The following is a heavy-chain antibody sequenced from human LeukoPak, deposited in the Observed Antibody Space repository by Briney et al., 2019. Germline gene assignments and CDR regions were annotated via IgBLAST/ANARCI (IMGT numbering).Heavy chain of an antibody. CDR3: ARAESGARGYYYHYYMDV. Sequence: SQTLSLTCAISGDSVSSNSAAWNWIRQSPSRGLEWLGRTYYRSKWYNDYAVSVKSRITINPDTSKNQFSLQLNSVTPEDTAVYYCARAESGARGYYYHYYMDVWGKGTTVTVSS. CDR2: TYYRSKWYN. J-gene: IGHJ6*03. V-gene: IGHV6-1*01. D-gene: IGHD1-26*01. CDR1: GDSVSSNSAA.